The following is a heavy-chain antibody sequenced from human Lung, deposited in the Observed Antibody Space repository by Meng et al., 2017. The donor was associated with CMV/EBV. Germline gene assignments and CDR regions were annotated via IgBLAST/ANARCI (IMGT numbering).Heavy chain of an antibody. D-gene: IGHD4-23*01. CDR2: IYHPDTT. CDR1: GYSISSGYY. Sequence: SETLSLXXTASGYSISSGYYWGWIRQPPGKGLEWIGAIYHPDTTSYKPSLKGRVVISMDAPRDQFTLKLSSVTAADTAVYFCARLGARGGNSLIDSWGRGXLVTVSS. J-gene: IGHJ4*02. CDR3: ARLGARGGNSLIDS. V-gene: IGHV4-38-2*02.